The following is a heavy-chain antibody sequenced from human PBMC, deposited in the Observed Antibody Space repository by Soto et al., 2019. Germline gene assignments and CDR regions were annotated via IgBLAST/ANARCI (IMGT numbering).Heavy chain of an antibody. Sequence: DVQLVESGGGLIQPGEYLRLSCAAFGFTISGKKYVAWVRQAPGQGLEWVSALYDLDGSFYAASVKGRFTTSSDSSKTTVYLQMNDLRPDDTAVYYCATWHEREHAYDVWGQGTTVTVSS. CDR3: ATWHEREHAYDV. CDR2: LYDLDGS. D-gene: IGHD1-1*01. V-gene: IGHV3-53*01. CDR1: GFTISGKKY. J-gene: IGHJ3*01.